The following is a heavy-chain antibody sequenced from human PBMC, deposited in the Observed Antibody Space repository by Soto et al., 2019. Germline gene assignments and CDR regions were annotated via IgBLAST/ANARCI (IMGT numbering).Heavy chain of an antibody. CDR2: IYYSGST. CDR1: GGSISSSSYY. Sequence: QLQLQESGPGLVKPSETLSLTCTVSGGSISSSSYYWGWIRQPPGKGLEWIGSIYYSGSTYYNPSLKRRVTISVDTSKNQFSLKLSSVTAADTAVYYCARHAAPWYSSGWVDYWGQGTLVTVSS. J-gene: IGHJ4*02. D-gene: IGHD6-19*01. CDR3: ARHAAPWYSSGWVDY. V-gene: IGHV4-39*01.